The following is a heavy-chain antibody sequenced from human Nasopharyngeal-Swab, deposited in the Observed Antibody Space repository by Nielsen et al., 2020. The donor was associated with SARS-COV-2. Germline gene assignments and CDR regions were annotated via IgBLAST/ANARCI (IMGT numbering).Heavy chain of an antibody. Sequence: GGSLRLSCAASGFTFSIFTMNWVRQTPGKGLEWVSAISSTGDYIYHAASVKGRFTISRDNSKNTVYLQMNSLGGDDTAVYYCARSAVGIRGVLDKWGPGTKVTVSP. J-gene: IGHJ3*02. V-gene: IGHV3-21*01. CDR3: ARSAVGIRGVLDK. D-gene: IGHD3-10*01. CDR2: ISSTGDYI. CDR1: GFTFSIFT.